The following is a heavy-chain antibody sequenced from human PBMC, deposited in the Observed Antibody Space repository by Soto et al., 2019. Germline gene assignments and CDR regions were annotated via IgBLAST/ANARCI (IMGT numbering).Heavy chain of an antibody. CDR1: GGRFNTYAIN. V-gene: IGHV4-30-4*01. Sequence: SCKASGGRFNTYAINWVRQPPGKGLEWIGYIFYSGTAYYNPSLKSRLTISVDTSKNQFSLKLSSVTAADTAVYYCARTDYGTAYFDPWGQGSLVTVSS. CDR3: ARTDYGTAYFDP. J-gene: IGHJ5*02. D-gene: IGHD3-10*01. CDR2: IFYSGTA.